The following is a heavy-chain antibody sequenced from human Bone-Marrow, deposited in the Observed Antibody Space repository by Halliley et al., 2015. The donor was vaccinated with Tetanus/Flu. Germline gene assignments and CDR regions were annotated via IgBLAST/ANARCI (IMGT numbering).Heavy chain of an antibody. CDR3: ARVGGKYAVTHY. CDR2: IYYSGYT. CDR1: GASTSSNW. D-gene: IGHD4-17*01. Sequence: TLSLTCAVSGASTSSNWWSWVRQSPGKGLEWIGYIYYSGYTNYNPSLESRVSMSVDTSKKQFSLNLTSVTAADTAVYYCARVGGKYAVTHYWGQGTLVTVSS. V-gene: IGHV4-59*01. J-gene: IGHJ4*02.